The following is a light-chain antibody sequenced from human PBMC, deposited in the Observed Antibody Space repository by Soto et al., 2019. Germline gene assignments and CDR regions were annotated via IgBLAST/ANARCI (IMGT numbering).Light chain of an antibody. Sequence: QAVVTQEASLSVSPGGAVTLTCGLTSGSGSSRYYPSWYRQDPGQTPRTLIYSGDIRSSGVPVRFTGSILGSKAALTITGAQSDDESVYYCVLYMKGDIRVFGGGTKVTVL. CDR3: VLYMKGDIRV. CDR2: SGD. V-gene: IGLV8-61*01. J-gene: IGLJ2*01. CDR1: SGSGSSRYY.